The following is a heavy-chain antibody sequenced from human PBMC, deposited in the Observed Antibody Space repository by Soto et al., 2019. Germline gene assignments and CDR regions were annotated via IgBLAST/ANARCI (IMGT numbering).Heavy chain of an antibody. CDR1: GYTFTSNG. J-gene: IGHJ4*02. V-gene: IGHV1-18*01. Sequence: ASVKVSCKASGYTFTSNGISWVRQAPGQGLEWMGWISGYNGNTNYAQNLQGRVTMTTDTSTSTAYMELRSLRSDDTAVYYCAREALYYESSGLVYWGQGTLVTVSS. D-gene: IGHD3-22*01. CDR2: ISGYNGNT. CDR3: AREALYYESSGLVY.